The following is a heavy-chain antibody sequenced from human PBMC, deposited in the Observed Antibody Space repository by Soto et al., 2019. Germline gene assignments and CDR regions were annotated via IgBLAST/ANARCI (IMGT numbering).Heavy chain of an antibody. CDR1: GGTFSTDS. Sequence: QVQLVQSGAEVKKPGSSVKVSCKASGGTFSTDSISWVRQAPGQGLEWMGGIIPMFGTANNAQKFQDRVTITAEEPTSPAYMELSSLRSEHTAVYFCAREIDGYYGMDVWGQGTTVTVAS. CDR2: IIPMFGTA. CDR3: AREIDGYYGMDV. J-gene: IGHJ6*02. V-gene: IGHV1-69*12.